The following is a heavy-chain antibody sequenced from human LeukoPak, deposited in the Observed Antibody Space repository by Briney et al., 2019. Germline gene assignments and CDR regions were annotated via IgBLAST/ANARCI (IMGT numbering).Heavy chain of an antibody. CDR1: GFTVSSNY. V-gene: IGHV3-53*01. J-gene: IGHJ5*02. CDR2: IYSGGST. Sequence: PGGSLRLSCAASGFTVSSNYMSWVRQAPGKGLEWGSVIYSGGSTYYADSVKGRFTISRDNSKNTLYLQMNSLRAEDTAVYYCARTWFGESHNLFDPWGQGTLVTVSS. CDR3: ARTWFGESHNLFDP. D-gene: IGHD3-10*01.